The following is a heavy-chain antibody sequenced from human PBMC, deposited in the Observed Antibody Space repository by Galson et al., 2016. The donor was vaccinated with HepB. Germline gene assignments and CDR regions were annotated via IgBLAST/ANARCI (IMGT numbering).Heavy chain of an antibody. CDR1: GFSVGKFY. CDR2: IYNDGST. Sequence: SLRLSCAASGFSVGKFYLIWVRQAPGEGLEWISTIYNDGSTHYADSVRGRFTFSRDNSKNTLYLQMNNLRADDTAVYYCAREFQYESRGFAYKRPFDYWGQGTLVTVAS. V-gene: IGHV3-53*01. D-gene: IGHD3-22*01. CDR3: AREFQYESRGFAYKRPFDY. J-gene: IGHJ4*02.